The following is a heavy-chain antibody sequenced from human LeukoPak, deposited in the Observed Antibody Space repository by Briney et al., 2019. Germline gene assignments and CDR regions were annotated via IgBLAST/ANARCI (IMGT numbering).Heavy chain of an antibody. CDR1: GFTSSSYA. J-gene: IGHJ4*02. V-gene: IGHV3-23*01. D-gene: IGHD6-19*01. Sequence: GGSLRLSCAASGFTSSSYAMTWVRQAPGKGLEWVSAISGSGGSTYYADSVKGRFTISRDYSKNTLYLQMNSLRAEDTAVYYCAKGDSSGWYGGTYYFDYWGQGTLVTVSS. CDR2: ISGSGGST. CDR3: AKGDSSGWYGGTYYFDY.